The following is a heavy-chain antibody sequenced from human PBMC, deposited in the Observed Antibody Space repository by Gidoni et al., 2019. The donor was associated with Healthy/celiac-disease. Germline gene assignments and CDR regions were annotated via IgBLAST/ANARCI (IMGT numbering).Heavy chain of an antibody. Sequence: QVQLQESGPGLVKPSQTLSLTCTVSGGSISRGDYYRGWIRPPPGKGLEWIGYIYYSGSTYYNPSLKSRVTISVDTSKNQFSLKLSSVTAADTAVYYCARAPPGDDDFWSGYLKNYYYYYYMDVWGKGTTVTVSS. J-gene: IGHJ6*03. CDR1: GGSISRGDYY. CDR2: IYYSGST. D-gene: IGHD3-3*01. V-gene: IGHV4-30-4*01. CDR3: ARAPPGDDDFWSGYLKNYYYYYYMDV.